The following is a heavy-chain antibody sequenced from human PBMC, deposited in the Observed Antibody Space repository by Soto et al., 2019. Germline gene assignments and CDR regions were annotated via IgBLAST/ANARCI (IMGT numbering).Heavy chain of an antibody. D-gene: IGHD6-13*01. V-gene: IGHV4-59*01. CDR2: SYYSGST. CDR3: ARVSPYSSSLYYFDY. J-gene: IGHJ4*02. Sequence: QVQLQESGPGLVKPSETLSLTCTVSGGSISSYYWSWIRQPPGKGLEWIGYSYYSGSTNYNPSLKSRVTISVDKSKNQFSLKLSSVTAADTAVYYCARVSPYSSSLYYFDYWGQGTLVTVSS. CDR1: GGSISSYY.